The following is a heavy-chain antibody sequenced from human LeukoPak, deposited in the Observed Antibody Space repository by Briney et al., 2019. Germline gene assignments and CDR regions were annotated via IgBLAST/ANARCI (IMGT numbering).Heavy chain of an antibody. D-gene: IGHD5-24*01. V-gene: IGHV4-61*02. Sequence: PSETLSLTCTVSGGSISSGSYYWSWIRQPAGKGLEWIGRIYTSGSTNYNPSLKSRVTISVDTSKNQFSLKLSSVTAADTAVYYCARETGGWALLGWLQYFDYWGQGTLVTVSS. J-gene: IGHJ4*02. CDR1: GGSISSGSYY. CDR3: ARETGGWALLGWLQYFDY. CDR2: IYTSGST.